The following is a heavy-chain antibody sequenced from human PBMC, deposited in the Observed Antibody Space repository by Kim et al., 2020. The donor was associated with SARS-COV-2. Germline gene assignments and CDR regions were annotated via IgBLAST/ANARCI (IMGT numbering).Heavy chain of an antibody. CDR1: GGTFSSYA. CDR3: ARSPGVYSSSSGYFDY. J-gene: IGHJ4*02. D-gene: IGHD6-6*01. V-gene: IGHV1-69*13. CDR2: IIPIFGTA. Sequence: SVKVSCKASGGTFSSYAISWVRQAPGQGLEWMGGIIPIFGTANYAQKFQGRVTITADESTSTAYMELSSLRSEDTAVYYCARSPGVYSSSSGYFDYWGQGTLVTVSS.